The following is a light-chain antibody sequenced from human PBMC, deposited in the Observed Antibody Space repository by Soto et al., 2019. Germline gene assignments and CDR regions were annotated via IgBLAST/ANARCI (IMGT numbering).Light chain of an antibody. V-gene: IGKV3-15*01. CDR2: GAS. CDR1: QSVGSN. CDR3: QQYNNWPPDRT. J-gene: IGKJ1*01. Sequence: EIVMTQSPATLSVSPGERATLSCRASQSVGSNLAWYQQKPGQAPRLLIYGASTRATGIPARFSGSGSGTEVTLTISSLPSEDFAIYFCQQYNNWPPDRTFGQGTRVEIK.